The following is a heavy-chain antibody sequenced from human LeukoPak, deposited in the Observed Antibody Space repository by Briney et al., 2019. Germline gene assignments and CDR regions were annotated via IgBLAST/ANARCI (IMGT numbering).Heavy chain of an antibody. Sequence: GGSLRLSCAASGFTFSNAWMSWVRQAPGKGLEWDGRIKSKTDGGTTDYAAPVKGRFTISRDDSKNTLYLQMNSLKTEDTAVYYCTLDAYWGQGTLVTVSS. CDR2: IKSKTDGGTT. CDR3: TLDAY. CDR1: GFTFSNAW. D-gene: IGHD2-2*03. V-gene: IGHV3-15*01. J-gene: IGHJ4*02.